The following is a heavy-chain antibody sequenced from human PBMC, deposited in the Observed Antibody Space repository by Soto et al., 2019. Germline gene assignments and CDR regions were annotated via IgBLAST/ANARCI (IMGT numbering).Heavy chain of an antibody. V-gene: IGHV4-34*01. CDR3: ATRITVFGLLIPPFDP. CDR2: INHTGGT. D-gene: IGHD3-3*01. CDR1: GGSVNGYY. Sequence: PSETLSLTCAVYGGSVNGYYWNWIRQPPGKGLEWIGEINHTGGTHYNPSLKSRVTTSVDTSKNQFSLRLSSVTAADTAIYYCATRITVFGLLIPPFDPWGQGTQVTVYS. J-gene: IGHJ5*02.